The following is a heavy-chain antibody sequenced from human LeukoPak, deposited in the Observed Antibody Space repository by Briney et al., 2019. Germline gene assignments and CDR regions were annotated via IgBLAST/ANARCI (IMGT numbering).Heavy chain of an antibody. CDR2: IYYSGST. Sequence: PSETLSLTCAVYGGSFSGYYWSWIRQPPGKGLEWIGYIYYSGSTNYNPSLKSRVTISVDTSKNQFSLKLSSVTAADTAVYYCARVSSSWPGQYYFDYWGQGTLVTVSS. D-gene: IGHD6-13*01. CDR3: ARVSSSWPGQYYFDY. V-gene: IGHV4-59*01. J-gene: IGHJ4*02. CDR1: GGSFSGYY.